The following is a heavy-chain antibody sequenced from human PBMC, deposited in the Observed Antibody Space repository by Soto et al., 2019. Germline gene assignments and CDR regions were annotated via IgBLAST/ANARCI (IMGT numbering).Heavy chain of an antibody. CDR2: ISHDGSNK. D-gene: IGHD2-2*03. Sequence: GGSLRLSCAASGFTFSRYAMHWVRQAPGKGLEWVAVISHDGSNKYYADSVKGRFTISRDNSKNTLYLQMNSLRAEDTAVYYCARDLMDIVLVQAASRYXFHGMDVWGQGTTVTVSS. CDR3: ARDLMDIVLVQAASRYXFHGMDV. V-gene: IGHV3-30-3*01. CDR1: GFTFSRYA. J-gene: IGHJ6*02.